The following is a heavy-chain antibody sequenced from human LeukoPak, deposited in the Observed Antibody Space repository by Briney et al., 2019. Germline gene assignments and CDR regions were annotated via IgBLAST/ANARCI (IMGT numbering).Heavy chain of an antibody. CDR1: GGSISSYY. CDR2: IYTSGST. V-gene: IGHV4-4*09. Sequence: SETLSLTCTVSGGSISSYYWSWIRQPPGKGLEWIGYIYTSGSTNYNPSLKSRVTISVDTSKNQFSLKLSSATAADTAVYYCARGGYYYDSSGANFDYWGQGTLVTVSS. J-gene: IGHJ4*02. CDR3: ARGGYYYDSSGANFDY. D-gene: IGHD3-22*01.